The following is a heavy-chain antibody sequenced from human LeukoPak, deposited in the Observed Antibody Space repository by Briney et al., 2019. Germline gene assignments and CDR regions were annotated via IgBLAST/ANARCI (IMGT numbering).Heavy chain of an antibody. CDR1: GFTFSDYD. Sequence: HTGGSLRLSCAASGFTFSDYDIHWARQAPGEGLEWLAYVSKDGGTKYYAGSVKGRFTTSRDNSRNTVYLQMNRLRPEDTALYYCARDLMWLVDYWGQGTLPTVSS. V-gene: IGHV3-30-3*01. CDR3: ARDLMWLVDY. J-gene: IGHJ4*02. CDR2: VSKDGGTK. D-gene: IGHD6-19*01.